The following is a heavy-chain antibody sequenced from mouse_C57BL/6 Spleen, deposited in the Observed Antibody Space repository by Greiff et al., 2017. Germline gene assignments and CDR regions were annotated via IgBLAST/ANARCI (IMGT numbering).Heavy chain of an antibody. CDR3: TREETVVGIDY. V-gene: IGHV5-9-1*02. CDR1: GFTFSSYA. Sequence: EVHLVESGEGLVKPGGSLKLSCAASGFTFSSYAMSWVRQTPEKRLEWVAYISSGGDYIYYADTVKGRFTISSDNARNTLYLQRSSLKAEDTAMYYCTREETVVGIDYWGQGTTLTVSS. J-gene: IGHJ2*01. D-gene: IGHD1-1*01. CDR2: ISSGGDYI.